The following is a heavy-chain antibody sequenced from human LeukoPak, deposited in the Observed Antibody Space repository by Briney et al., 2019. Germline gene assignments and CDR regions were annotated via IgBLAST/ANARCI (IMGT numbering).Heavy chain of an antibody. CDR2: ISSSSSYI. Sequence: PGGSLRLSCAASGFTFSSYSMNWVRQAPGKGLEWVSSISSSSSYIYYADSVKGRFTISRDNAKNSLYLQMNSLRAEDTAVYYCARDGRKSSGWSFLDYWGQGTLVTVSS. J-gene: IGHJ4*02. V-gene: IGHV3-21*01. D-gene: IGHD6-19*01. CDR3: ARDGRKSSGWSFLDY. CDR1: GFTFSSYS.